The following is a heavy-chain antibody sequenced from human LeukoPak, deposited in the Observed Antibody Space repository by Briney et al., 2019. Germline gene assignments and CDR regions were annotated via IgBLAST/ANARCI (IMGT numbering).Heavy chain of an antibody. V-gene: IGHV4-59*01. D-gene: IGHD2-8*02. J-gene: IGHJ4*02. CDR1: GGSLSNYY. CDR2: IYYTGST. CDR3: ARWDYYTRGYFEY. Sequence: PSETLSLTCSVSGGSLSNYYWSWIRQTPGQGLEWIGYIYYTGSTHYNPSLKSRVTISLDTSKNQFSLRLTSVTAADSAMYYCARWDYYTRGYFEYWGQGTLVTVSS.